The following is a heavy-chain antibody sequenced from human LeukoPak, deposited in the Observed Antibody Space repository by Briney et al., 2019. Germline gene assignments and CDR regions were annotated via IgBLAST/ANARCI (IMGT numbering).Heavy chain of an antibody. CDR2: IHHSGST. CDR3: ARDSGIYGMDV. V-gene: IGHV4-30-2*01. J-gene: IGHJ6*02. CDR1: GGSISSGSYS. Sequence: PSETLSLTCAVSGGSISSGSYSWSWIRQPPGKGLEWIGYIHHSGSTYYNPSLKSRVTISVDRSKNQFSLKLSSVTAADTAAYYCARDSGIYGMDVWGQGTTVTVSS.